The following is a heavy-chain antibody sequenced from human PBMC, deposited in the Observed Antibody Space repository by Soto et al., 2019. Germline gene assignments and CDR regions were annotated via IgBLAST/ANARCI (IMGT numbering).Heavy chain of an antibody. V-gene: IGHV1-69*12. J-gene: IGHJ5*02. CDR1: GGTFRTYA. CDR2: IIPVSLTP. D-gene: IGHD2-15*01. Sequence: QVQLVQSGAEVKKPGSSVKVSCKASGGTFRTYAISWVRQAPGHGLEWMGGIIPVSLTPMYAQNFRGRISITADESTNTVYMELSSLRSEDTAVYYCARGSVAMAPVDWFDPWGQGTLLTVSS. CDR3: ARGSVAMAPVDWFDP.